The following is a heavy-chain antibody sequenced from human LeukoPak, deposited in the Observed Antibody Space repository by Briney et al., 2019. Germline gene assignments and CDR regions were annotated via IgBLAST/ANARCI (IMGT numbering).Heavy chain of an antibody. J-gene: IGHJ3*02. CDR2: IYPGDYDT. V-gene: IGHV5-51*01. D-gene: IGHD1-1*01. CDR1: GYSFTSYW. Sequence: GESLKISCKGSGYSFTSYWIGWVRQMPGKGLEWMGIIYPGDYDTRYSPSFQGQVTISADKSISTAYLQWSSLKASDTAMYYCARHVGSRTGTWRGAFDIWGQGTMVTVSS. CDR3: ARHVGSRTGTWRGAFDI.